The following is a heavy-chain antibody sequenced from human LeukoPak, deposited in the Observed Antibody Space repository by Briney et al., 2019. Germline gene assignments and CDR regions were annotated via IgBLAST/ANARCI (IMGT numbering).Heavy chain of an antibody. CDR1: GFTLTSFG. CDR3: AKESPVTHRAFDL. D-gene: IGHD2-21*02. CDR2: MSHDGSNE. Sequence: PGGSLRLSCAASGFTLTSFGMHWVRQAPGKGLEWVAFMSHDGSNEYYADPVKGRFTISRDTSKNTLFLQMNSLRVEDTAVYYCAKESPVTHRAFDLWGRGTLVTVSS. J-gene: IGHJ2*01. V-gene: IGHV3-30*18.